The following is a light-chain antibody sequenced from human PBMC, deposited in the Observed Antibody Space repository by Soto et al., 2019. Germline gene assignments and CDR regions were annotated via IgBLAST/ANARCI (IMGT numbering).Light chain of an antibody. CDR1: SSDVGSYNL. CDR2: EGS. J-gene: IGLJ1*01. Sequence: QSVLTQPASVSGSPGQSITISCTGTSSDVGSYNLVSWYQQHPGKAPKLMIYEGSKRPSGVSNRFSGSKSGNTASLTISGLQAEDEADYYCCSYAVSSTYVFGTGTKLTVI. V-gene: IGLV2-23*01. CDR3: CSYAVSSTYV.